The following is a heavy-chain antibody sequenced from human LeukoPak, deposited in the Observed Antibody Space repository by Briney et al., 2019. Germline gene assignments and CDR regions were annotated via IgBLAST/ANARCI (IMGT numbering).Heavy chain of an antibody. CDR1: GYTFTNYG. Sequence: GASVKVSCKASGYTFTNYGVSWVRQATGQGLEWMGWISAYNGYTNYAQKFQFRVTMTTDTSTSTAYMELRSLTSDDTAVYYCARGMAAPRRDWFDPWGQGTLVTVSS. D-gene: IGHD5-24*01. J-gene: IGHJ5*02. V-gene: IGHV1-18*01. CDR3: ARGMAAPRRDWFDP. CDR2: ISAYNGYT.